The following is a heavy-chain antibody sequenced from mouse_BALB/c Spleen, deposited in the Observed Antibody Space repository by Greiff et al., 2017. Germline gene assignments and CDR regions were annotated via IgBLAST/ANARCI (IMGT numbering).Heavy chain of an antibody. D-gene: IGHD1-1*01. V-gene: IGHV1-4*02. CDR1: GYTFTSYT. CDR3: AREDLLLPHLDY. J-gene: IGHJ4*01. Sequence: VQLVESAAELARPGASVKMSCKASGYTFTSYTMHWVKQRPGQGLEWIGYINPSSGYTEYNQKFKDKTTLTADKSSSTAYMQLSSLTSEDSAVYYCAREDLLLPHLDYWGQGTSVTVSS. CDR2: INPSSGYT.